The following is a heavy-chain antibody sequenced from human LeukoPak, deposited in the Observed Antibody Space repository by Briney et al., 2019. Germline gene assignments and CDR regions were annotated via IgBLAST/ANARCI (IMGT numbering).Heavy chain of an antibody. CDR2: ISGSGGST. CDR1: RFTFSRYA. CDR3: AKNPQYYYDSSGFFEY. J-gene: IGHJ4*02. V-gene: IGHV3-23*01. Sequence: GGSLRLSCAASRFTFSRYAMNWVRQAPGKGLEWVSAISGSGGSTYYADSVKGRFTISRDNFKNTLYLQMNSLRVEDTAVYYCAKNPQYYYDSSGFFEYWGQGTLVTVSS. D-gene: IGHD3-22*01.